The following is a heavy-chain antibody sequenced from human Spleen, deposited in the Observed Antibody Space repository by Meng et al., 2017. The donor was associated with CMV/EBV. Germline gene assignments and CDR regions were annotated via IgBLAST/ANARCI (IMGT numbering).Heavy chain of an antibody. Sequence: TVSGGSIGSSSYYWGWIRQPPGKGLEWIGSIYYSGSTYYNPSLKSRVTISVDTSKNQFSLKLSSVTAADTAVYYCARHQRTGTPFDYWGQGTLVTVSS. J-gene: IGHJ4*02. V-gene: IGHV4-39*01. CDR1: GGSIGSSSYY. CDR2: IYYSGST. D-gene: IGHD1-1*01. CDR3: ARHQRTGTPFDY.